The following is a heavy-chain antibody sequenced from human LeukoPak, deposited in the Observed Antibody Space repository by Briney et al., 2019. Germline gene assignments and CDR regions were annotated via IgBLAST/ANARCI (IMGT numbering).Heavy chain of an antibody. Sequence: PSETLSLTCTVSGGSISSGAYYWSWIRQPPGKGLEWIGYIYYSGSTYYNPSLKSRVTISVDTSKNQFSLKLSSVTAADTAVYYCASLGTVTSFDYWGQGTLVTVSS. CDR2: IYYSGST. J-gene: IGHJ4*02. CDR3: ASLGTVTSFDY. D-gene: IGHD4-11*01. V-gene: IGHV4-30-4*01. CDR1: GGSISSGAYY.